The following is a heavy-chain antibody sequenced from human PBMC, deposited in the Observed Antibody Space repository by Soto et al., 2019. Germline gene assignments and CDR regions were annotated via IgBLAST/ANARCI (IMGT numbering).Heavy chain of an antibody. Sequence: PSETLSLTCTVPGGSISSYYWSWIRQPAGKGLGWIGRVYTSGSTNYNPSLKSRVTMSVDTSKNQFSLKLSSVTAADTAVYYCAQGSGYSQSFDYWGQGTLVTVLL. CDR1: GGSISSYY. J-gene: IGHJ4*02. CDR3: AQGSGYSQSFDY. CDR2: VYTSGST. D-gene: IGHD3-3*01. V-gene: IGHV4-4*07.